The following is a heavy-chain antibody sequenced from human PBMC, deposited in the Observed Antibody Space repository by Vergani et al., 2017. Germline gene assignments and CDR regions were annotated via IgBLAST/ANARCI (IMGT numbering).Heavy chain of an antibody. Sequence: QVQLVQSGAEVKKPGSSVKVSCKASGGTFSSYTISWVRQATGQGLEWMGWMNPNSGNTGYAQKFQGRVTMTRNTSISTVYMELSSLRSEDTAVYYCARAGTEPEVGGWFDPWGQGTLVTVSS. CDR2: MNPNSGNT. V-gene: IGHV1-8*02. CDR1: GGTFSSYT. CDR3: ARAGTEPEVGGWFDP. J-gene: IGHJ5*02. D-gene: IGHD1-26*01.